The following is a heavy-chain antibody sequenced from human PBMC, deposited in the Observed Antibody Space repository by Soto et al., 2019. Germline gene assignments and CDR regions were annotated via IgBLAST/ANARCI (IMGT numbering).Heavy chain of an antibody. CDR1: GFTFSDYY. CDR3: ARGVYYYDSSGYLGY. CDR2: ISNSGSYT. J-gene: IGHJ4*02. V-gene: IGHV3-11*05. Sequence: QVQLVESGGGLVKPGGSLRLSCAASGFTFSDYYMSWIRQAPGKGLEWVSYISNSGSYTNYADSVKGRFTISRDNAKNSLYLQMNSLRAEDTAVYCCARGVYYYDSSGYLGYWGQGTLVTVSS. D-gene: IGHD3-22*01.